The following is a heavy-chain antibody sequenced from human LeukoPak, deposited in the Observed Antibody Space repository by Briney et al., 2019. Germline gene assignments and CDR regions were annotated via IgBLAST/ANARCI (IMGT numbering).Heavy chain of an antibody. CDR1: GGSVSSYY. D-gene: IGHD3-22*01. CDR2: IYYSGST. V-gene: IGHV4-59*02. Sequence: SETLSLTCTVSGGSVSSYYWRWIRQPPGKGLEWIGYIYYSGSTSYNPSLRSRVTISLVTSKNQFSLTLHSVTAADTAVYYCARTYSYDTIGYYFDYWGQGILVTVSS. J-gene: IGHJ4*02. CDR3: ARTYSYDTIGYYFDY.